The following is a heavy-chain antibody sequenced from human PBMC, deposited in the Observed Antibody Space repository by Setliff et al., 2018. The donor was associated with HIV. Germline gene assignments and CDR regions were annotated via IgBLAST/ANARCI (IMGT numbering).Heavy chain of an antibody. V-gene: IGHV3-33*08. Sequence: GGSLRLSCAASGFTFSSYGMHWVRQAPGKGLEWVAVIWYDGSNKYYADSVKGRFTISGDNSKNTLYLQMNSLRAEDTAVYYCASSYSGYDWEIDYWGQGTLVTVSS. J-gene: IGHJ4*02. CDR2: IWYDGSNK. CDR3: ASSYSGYDWEIDY. CDR1: GFTFSSYG. D-gene: IGHD5-12*01.